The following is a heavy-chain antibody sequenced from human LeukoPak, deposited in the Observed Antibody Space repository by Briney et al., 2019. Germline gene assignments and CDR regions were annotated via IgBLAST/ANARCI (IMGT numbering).Heavy chain of an antibody. J-gene: IGHJ6*03. CDR2: ISGNGGST. CDR3: AKLVTGRPSGYMDV. V-gene: IGHV3-23*01. D-gene: IGHD3-10*01. CDR1: GFIFSNYA. Sequence: GGSLRLSCAASGFIFSNYAMSWVRQAPGKGLEWVSGISGNGGSTSYADSVTGRFTISRANSKNTLYVQMNSLRAGDTAVYYCAKLVTGRPSGYMDVWGKGTTVTVSS.